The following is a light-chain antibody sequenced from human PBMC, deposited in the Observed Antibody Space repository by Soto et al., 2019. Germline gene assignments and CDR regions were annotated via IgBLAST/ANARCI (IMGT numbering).Light chain of an antibody. V-gene: IGLV2-14*01. CDR1: SSDVGGYTY. Sequence: QSTLTQLASVSRSPGQAITISCTGTSSDVGGYTYVSWYQQQPGKAPKFIIYDVSNRPSGVSKRFSGSKSGNTASLTISGLQAEDEADYYCSSYTTSNTRQIVFGTGTKVTVL. CDR3: SSYTTSNTRQIV. CDR2: DVS. J-gene: IGLJ1*01.